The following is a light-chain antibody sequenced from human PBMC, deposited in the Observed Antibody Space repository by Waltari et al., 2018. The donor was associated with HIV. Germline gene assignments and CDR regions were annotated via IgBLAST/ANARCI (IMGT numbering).Light chain of an antibody. J-gene: IGLJ3*02. V-gene: IGLV1-47*01. CDR3: AAWDYSLSGWV. CDR2: GIN. Sequence: QSVLTQPPSASGTPGQRVTISCSGSNSNVGISYAYWYQQRPGTTPKLVIYGINQPPSGVPDLFSGSKSGTSVSLVISGIRSEDEADYYCAAWDYSLSGWVFGGGTKLTVL. CDR1: NSNVGISY.